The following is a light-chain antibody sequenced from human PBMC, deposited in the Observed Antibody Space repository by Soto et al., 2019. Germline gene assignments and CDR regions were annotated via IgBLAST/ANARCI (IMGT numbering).Light chain of an antibody. CDR3: SSYTSSSTRV. Sequence: QSALTQPASVSGSPGQASTISCTGTSSDVGGYNYVSWYQQHPGKAPKLMIYEVSNRPSGVSNRFSGSKSGKTASLTLSGLQAADEADYYCSSYTSSSTRVFGGGTQLTVL. CDR1: SSDVGGYNY. V-gene: IGLV2-14*01. CDR2: EVS. J-gene: IGLJ3*02.